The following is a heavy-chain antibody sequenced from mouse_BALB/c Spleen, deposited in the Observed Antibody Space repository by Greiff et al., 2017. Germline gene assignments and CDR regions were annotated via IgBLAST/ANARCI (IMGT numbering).Heavy chain of an antibody. CDR1: GYSITSDYA. V-gene: IGHV3-2*02. D-gene: IGHD1-1*01. J-gene: IGHJ1*01. CDR3: ARDYYGSSYDV. CDR2: ISYSGST. Sequence: EVKVEESGPGLVKPSQSLSLTCTVTGYSITSDYAWNWIRQFPGNKLEWMGYISYSGSTSYNPSLKSRISITRDTSKNQFFLQLNSVTTEDTATYYCARDYYGSSYDVWGAGTTVTVSS.